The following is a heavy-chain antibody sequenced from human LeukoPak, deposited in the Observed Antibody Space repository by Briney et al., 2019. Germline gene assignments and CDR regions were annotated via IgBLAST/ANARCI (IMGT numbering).Heavy chain of an antibody. Sequence: SETLSLTCTVSGGSISSGSYYWSWIRQPAGKGLEWIGRIYTSGSTNYNPSLKSRVTISVDTSKNQFSLKLSSVTAADTAVYYCAITAIRRYFDYWGQGTPVTVSS. CDR3: AITAIRRYFDY. CDR1: GGSISSGSYY. V-gene: IGHV4-61*02. CDR2: IYTSGST. D-gene: IGHD1-20*01. J-gene: IGHJ4*02.